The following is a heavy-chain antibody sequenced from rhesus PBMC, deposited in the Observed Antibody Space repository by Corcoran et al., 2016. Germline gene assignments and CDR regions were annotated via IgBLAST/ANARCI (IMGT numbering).Heavy chain of an antibody. Sequence: QLHLPASGPGLREPSHTLSVICAVSGRSISSSHWSWTRRAAGRGLEWIGSISGSGSSTTYNPSLTSRVTLSVDTSKTQLSLKLSSVTTADTAVYYCARDSGSSYFVYRGQGV. J-gene: IGHJ4*01. CDR3: ARDSGSSYFVY. V-gene: IGHV4-169*02. D-gene: IGHD3-16*01. CDR1: GRSISSSH. CDR2: ISGSGSST.